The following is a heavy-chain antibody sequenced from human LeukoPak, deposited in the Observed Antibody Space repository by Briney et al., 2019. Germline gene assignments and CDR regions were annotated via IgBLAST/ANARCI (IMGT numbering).Heavy chain of an antibody. J-gene: IGHJ4*02. CDR3: ARLSPFRAAGQTFDY. Sequence: ASVKVSRKASGYTFTGYYMHWVRQAPGQGLEWMGWINPNSGGTNYAQKFQGRVTMTRDTSISTAYMELSRLRSDDTAVYYCARLSPFRAAGQTFDYWGQGTLVTVSS. CDR2: INPNSGGT. CDR1: GYTFTGYY. V-gene: IGHV1-2*02. D-gene: IGHD6-13*01.